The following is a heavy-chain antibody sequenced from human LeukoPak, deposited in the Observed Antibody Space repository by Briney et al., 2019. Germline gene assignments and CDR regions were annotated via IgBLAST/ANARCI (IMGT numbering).Heavy chain of an antibody. CDR1: GLTFSSYS. CDR3: ARDSGVLGFDY. J-gene: IGHJ4*02. CDR2: ISSSSSYI. V-gene: IGHV3-21*01. Sequence: GGSLRLSCAASGLTFSSYSMNWVRQAPGKGLEWVSSISSSSSYIYYADSVKGRFTISRDNAKNTLYLQMNSLRAEDTAVYYCARDSGVLGFDYWGQGTLVTVSS. D-gene: IGHD4/OR15-4a*01.